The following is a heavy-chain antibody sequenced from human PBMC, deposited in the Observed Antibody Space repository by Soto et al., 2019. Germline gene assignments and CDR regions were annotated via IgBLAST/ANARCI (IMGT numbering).Heavy chain of an antibody. CDR3: ARDGYYSNYYWFDP. CDR2: IYYSGST. D-gene: IGHD4-4*01. J-gene: IGHJ5*02. Sequence: SLSLTCTVSGGSISSGDYYWSWIRQPPGKGLEWIGYIYYSGSTYYNPSLKSRVTISVDTSKNQFSLKLSSVTAADTAVYYCARDGYYSNYYWFDPWGQGTLVTVSS. CDR1: GGSISSGDYY. V-gene: IGHV4-30-4*01.